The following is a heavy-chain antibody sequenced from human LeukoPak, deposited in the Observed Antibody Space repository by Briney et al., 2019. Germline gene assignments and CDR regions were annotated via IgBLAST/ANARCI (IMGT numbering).Heavy chain of an antibody. CDR2: IYYSGST. J-gene: IGHJ4*02. V-gene: IGHV4-59*11. CDR3: ARDSYYCSSTSCYREYFDY. Sequence: SETLSLTCTVSGGSISSHYWSRIRQPPGKGLEWIGYIYYSGSTHYNPSLKSRVTISVDTSKNQFSLKLSSVTAADTAVYYCARDSYYCSSTSCYREYFDYWGQGTLVTVSS. CDR1: GGSISSHY. D-gene: IGHD2-2*01.